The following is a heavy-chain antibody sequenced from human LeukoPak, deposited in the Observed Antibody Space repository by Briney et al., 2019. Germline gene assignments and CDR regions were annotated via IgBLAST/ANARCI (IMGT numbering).Heavy chain of an antibody. V-gene: IGHV3-23*01. CDR1: GFTFSSYA. CDR2: ISGSGGST. D-gene: IGHD3-10*01. Sequence: GGSLRLSCAASGFTFSSYAMSWVRQAPGKGLEWVSTISGSGGSTYSADSVKGRFTISRDNSKNTLYLQMNSLKAEDTAVYYCAKDLAMSEVSESYIGAFDIWGQGTVVTVSS. CDR3: AKDLAMSEVSESYIGAFDI. J-gene: IGHJ3*02.